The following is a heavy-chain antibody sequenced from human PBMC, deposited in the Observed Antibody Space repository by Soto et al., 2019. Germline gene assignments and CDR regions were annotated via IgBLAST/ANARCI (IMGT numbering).Heavy chain of an antibody. J-gene: IGHJ4*02. CDR2: INPNSGGT. CDR1: GYTFTGYY. CDR3: AVTAMTTVTTEPFDY. V-gene: IGHV1-2*02. Sequence: ASVKVSCKASGYTFTGYYIHWVRQAPGQGLEWMGWINPNSGGTNYAQKFQGRVTMTRDTSISTAYMELRSLRSDDTAVYYCAVTAMTTVTTEPFDYWGQGTLVTVSS. D-gene: IGHD4-17*01.